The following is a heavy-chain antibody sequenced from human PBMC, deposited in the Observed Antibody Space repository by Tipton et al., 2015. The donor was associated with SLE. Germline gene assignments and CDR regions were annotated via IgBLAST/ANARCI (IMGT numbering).Heavy chain of an antibody. D-gene: IGHD3-10*01. J-gene: IGHJ4*02. CDR2: FYFSGSS. CDR1: GVSISTYY. Sequence: TLSLTCSVSGVSISTYYWSWIRQSPGKGLEWIGFFYFSGSSQYNPSLKSRVTISVDTSKNQFSLKLSSVTAADTAVYFCARVGDYYNSGSRVFDHWGQGILVTVSS. CDR3: ARVGDYYNSGSRVFDH. V-gene: IGHV4-59*12.